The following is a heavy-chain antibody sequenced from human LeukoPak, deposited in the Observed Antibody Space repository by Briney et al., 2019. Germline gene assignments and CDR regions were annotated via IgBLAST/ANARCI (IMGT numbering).Heavy chain of an antibody. Sequence: GGSLRLSCAVSGFTFSNAWMSWVRQAPGKGLEWVSYISSSGSTIYYADSVKGRFTISRDNAKNSLYLQMNSLRAEDTAVYYCAELGITMIGGVWGKGTTVTISS. V-gene: IGHV3-11*04. CDR2: ISSSGSTI. CDR3: AELGITMIGGV. D-gene: IGHD3-10*02. J-gene: IGHJ6*04. CDR1: GFTFSNAW.